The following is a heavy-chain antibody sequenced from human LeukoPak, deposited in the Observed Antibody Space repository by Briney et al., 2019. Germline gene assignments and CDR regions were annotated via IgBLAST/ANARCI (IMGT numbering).Heavy chain of an antibody. CDR1: GGTFSSYT. Sequence: GSSVKVSCKASGGTFSSYTICWVRQGPGHGLEWMGRIIPILGIANYAQKFQGRVTITADKSTSTAYMELSRLRSEDTAVYYFAREGGDDSTRFAFDIWGQGTMVTVSS. J-gene: IGHJ3*02. V-gene: IGHV1-69*04. CDR3: AREGGDDSTRFAFDI. D-gene: IGHD2-2*01. CDR2: IIPILGIA.